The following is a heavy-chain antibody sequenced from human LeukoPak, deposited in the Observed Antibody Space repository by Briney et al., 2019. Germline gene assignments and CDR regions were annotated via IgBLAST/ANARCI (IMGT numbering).Heavy chain of an antibody. CDR3: VREAYEYHFDY. D-gene: IGHD5-12*01. CDR2: ISSSSLYI. CDR1: GFTFCYYS. J-gene: IGHJ4*02. Sequence: PGGSLRLSCAASGFTFCYYSMNWVRQAPGKGLEWVSYISSSSLYINYADSVKGRFTVSRDNAKNSLFLQMNSLRAEDTAVYYCVREAYEYHFDYWGQGTLVTVSS. V-gene: IGHV3-21*06.